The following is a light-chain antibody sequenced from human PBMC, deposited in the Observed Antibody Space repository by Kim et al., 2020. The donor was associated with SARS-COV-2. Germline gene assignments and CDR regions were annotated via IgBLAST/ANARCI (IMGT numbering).Light chain of an antibody. J-gene: IGKJ5*01. Sequence: DNVLTQSPGTLSLSPGESATLSCRASQSVSNRFIAWYQQKPGRAPRLLLYGASNRATGIPDRFSGSGSGTDFTLTISRLEPEDFVVYYCQQYGSSPKTFGQGTRLDIK. CDR1: QSVSNRF. CDR2: GAS. V-gene: IGKV3-20*01. CDR3: QQYGSSPKT.